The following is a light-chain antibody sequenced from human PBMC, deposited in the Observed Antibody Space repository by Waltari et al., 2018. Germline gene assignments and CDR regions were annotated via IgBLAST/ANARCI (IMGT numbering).Light chain of an antibody. CDR1: SSNIGSYT. Sequence: QSVLTQPPSASGTPGQRVTISCSGSSSNIGSYTVNWYQQFPGTAPKLLIYRNDQRPSGGPDRFSGSKSGTSASLAISGLQSEDGADYYCATWDDRLNGQGVFGGGTRLTVL. V-gene: IGLV1-44*01. CDR3: ATWDDRLNGQGV. CDR2: RND. J-gene: IGLJ3*02.